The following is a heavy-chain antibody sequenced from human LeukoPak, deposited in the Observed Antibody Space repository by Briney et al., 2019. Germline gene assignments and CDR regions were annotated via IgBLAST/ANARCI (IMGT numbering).Heavy chain of an antibody. Sequence: AGSLRLSCAASGFTFSSYAMSWVRQAPGKGLEWVSIVYSGSSTYYADSVKGRFTISRDNSKNTLYLQMNSLRVEDTAVYYCARARTSWLYFDCWGQGTLVTVSS. J-gene: IGHJ4*02. D-gene: IGHD6-13*01. V-gene: IGHV3-23*03. CDR3: ARARTSWLYFDC. CDR2: VYSGSST. CDR1: GFTFSSYA.